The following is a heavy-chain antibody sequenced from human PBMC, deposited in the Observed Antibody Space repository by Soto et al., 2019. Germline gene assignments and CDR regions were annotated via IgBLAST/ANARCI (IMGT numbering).Heavy chain of an antibody. CDR2: IIPIFGTA. D-gene: IGHD1-20*01. CDR3: AGVTGPRTTGLHDY. V-gene: IGHV1-69*12. Sequence: QVQLVQSGAEVKKPGSSVKVSCKASGGTFSSYAISWVRQAPGQGLEWMGGIIPIFGTANYAQKFQGRVTITADQFTSTGYMEPSSLRSEDTAVDYCAGVTGPRTTGLHDYWGQGTLVTVSS. CDR1: GGTFSSYA. J-gene: IGHJ4*02.